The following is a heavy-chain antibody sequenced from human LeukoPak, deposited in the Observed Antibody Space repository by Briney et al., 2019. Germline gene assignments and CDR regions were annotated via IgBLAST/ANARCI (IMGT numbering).Heavy chain of an antibody. CDR1: GFAFSRHG. CDR2: ISNDGSRK. V-gene: IGHV3-30*03. D-gene: IGHD3-3*01. CDR3: ARDRAWNYFDY. J-gene: IGHJ4*02. Sequence: GGSLRLSCAPSGFAFSRHGMHWVRQAPGKGLEWVAIISNDGSRKYYAHSVEGRFTISRDNSKNTLYLQMDSLRAEDTAVYYCARDRAWNYFDYWGQGTLVTVSS.